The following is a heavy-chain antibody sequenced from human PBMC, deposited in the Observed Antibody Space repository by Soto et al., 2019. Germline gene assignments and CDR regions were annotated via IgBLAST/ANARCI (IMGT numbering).Heavy chain of an antibody. CDR2: IYSGGST. D-gene: IGHD2-2*01. CDR1: GFTVSSNY. CDR3: ARGLGYCSSTSCQTFDY. V-gene: IGHV3-53*01. J-gene: IGHJ4*02. Sequence: PGGSLRLSCAASGFTVSSNYMSWVRQAPGKGLEWVSVIYSGGSTYYADSVKGRFTISRDNSKNTLYLQMNSLRAEDTAVYYCARGLGYCSSTSCQTFDYWGQGTLVTVS.